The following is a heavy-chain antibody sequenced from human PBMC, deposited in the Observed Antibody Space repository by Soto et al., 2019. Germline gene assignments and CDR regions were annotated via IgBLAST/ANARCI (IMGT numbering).Heavy chain of an antibody. J-gene: IGHJ6*02. CDR1: GGSVSSNDYS. D-gene: IGHD2-2*03. CDR3: VRLNGYCVSTKCRGYYGMDV. CDR2: IYSHDDT. Sequence: SETLSLTGTVSGGSVSSNDYSWGWVRQSPGKGLEWIGAIYSHDDTHYNPSLLSRVTISVDTSKNEFSLRLNSVTAADTAVYYCVRLNGYCVSTKCRGYYGMDVWGQGTTVTVS. V-gene: IGHV4-39*01.